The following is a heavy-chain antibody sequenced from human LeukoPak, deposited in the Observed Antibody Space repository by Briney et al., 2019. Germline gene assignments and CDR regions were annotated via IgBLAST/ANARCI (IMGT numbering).Heavy chain of an antibody. D-gene: IGHD6-6*01. CDR3: ARDSFRQQLVGFDY. V-gene: IGHV3-48*03. J-gene: IGHJ4*02. CDR1: GFTFSSYE. Sequence: QPGGSLRPSCAASGFTFSSYEMNWVRQAPGKGLEWVSYISSSGSTIYYADSVKGRFTISRDNAKNSLYLQMNSLRAEDTAVYYCARDSFRQQLVGFDYWGQGTLVTVSS. CDR2: ISSSGSTI.